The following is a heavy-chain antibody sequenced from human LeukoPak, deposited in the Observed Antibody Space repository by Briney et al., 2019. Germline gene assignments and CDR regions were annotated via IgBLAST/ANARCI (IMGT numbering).Heavy chain of an antibody. J-gene: IGHJ4*02. Sequence: GGSLRLSCAASGFTFSDYAMHWVRQAPGKGLEWVSSISSSSSYIYYADSVKGRFTISRDNAKNSLYLQMNSLRAEDTAVYYCARADFGIAAVLIGYWDQGTLVTVSS. V-gene: IGHV3-21*01. CDR2: ISSSSSYI. CDR1: GFTFSDYA. CDR3: ARADFGIAAVLIGY. D-gene: IGHD6-13*01.